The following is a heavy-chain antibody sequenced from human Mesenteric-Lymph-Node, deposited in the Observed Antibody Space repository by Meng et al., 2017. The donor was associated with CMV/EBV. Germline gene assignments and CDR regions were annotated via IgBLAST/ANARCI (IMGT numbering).Heavy chain of an antibody. Sequence: SVKVSCKASGGTFSSYAISWVREAPGQGLEWMGGIIPILGIANNAQKFQDRVTITADKSTSTAYMELSSLISEDTAVYYCARDQVNDYGDPGRGYYGMDVWGQGTTVTVSS. J-gene: IGHJ6*02. CDR1: GGTFSSYA. CDR2: IIPILGIA. V-gene: IGHV1-69*10. CDR3: ARDQVNDYGDPGRGYYGMDV. D-gene: IGHD4-17*01.